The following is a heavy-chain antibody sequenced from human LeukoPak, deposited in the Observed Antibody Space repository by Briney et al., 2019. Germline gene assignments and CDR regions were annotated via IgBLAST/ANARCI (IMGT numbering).Heavy chain of an antibody. J-gene: IGHJ3*02. D-gene: IGHD6-13*01. V-gene: IGHV4-38-2*01. CDR3: ARQYSSSWYGDAFDI. CDR2: IYHSGST. CDR1: GYSISSGYY. Sequence: SETLSLTCAVSGYSISSGYYWGWIRQPPGKGLEWIGSIYHSGSTCYNPSLKSRVTISVDTSKNQFSLKLSSVTAADTAVYYCARQYSSSWYGDAFDIWGQGTMVTVSS.